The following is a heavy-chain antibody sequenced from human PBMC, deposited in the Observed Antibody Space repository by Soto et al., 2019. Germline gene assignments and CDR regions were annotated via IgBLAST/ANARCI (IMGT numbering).Heavy chain of an antibody. J-gene: IGHJ4*02. V-gene: IGHV3-21*01. CDR3: ARDPAGTSTEFDY. Sequence: PGGSLRLSCAASGFTFSDYAMHWVRQAPGKGLEWVSSISSSSRNIHYADSVKGRFTISRDNAKHSLYLQMNSLRAEDTAVYYCARDPAGTSTEFDYWGQGTLVTVSS. D-gene: IGHD1-1*01. CDR1: GFTFSDYA. CDR2: ISSSSRNI.